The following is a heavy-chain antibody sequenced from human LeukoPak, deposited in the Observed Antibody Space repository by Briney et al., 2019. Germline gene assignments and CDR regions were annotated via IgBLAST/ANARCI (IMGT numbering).Heavy chain of an antibody. CDR1: GGSISSYY. Sequence: SETLSLTCTASGGSISSYYWSWIRQPAGKGLEWIGRIYTSGSTNYNPSLKSRVTMSVDTSKNQFSLKLSSVTAADTAVYYCARDHAYSGSCYWFDPWGQGTPVTVSS. CDR3: ARDHAYSGSCYWFDP. V-gene: IGHV4-4*07. J-gene: IGHJ5*02. D-gene: IGHD1-26*01. CDR2: IYTSGST.